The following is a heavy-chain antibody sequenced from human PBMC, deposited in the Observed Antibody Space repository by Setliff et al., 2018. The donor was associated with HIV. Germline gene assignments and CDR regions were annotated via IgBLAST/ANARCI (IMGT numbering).Heavy chain of an antibody. CDR3: ARQNGALNY. Sequence: PGGSLRLSYAASGFSFNNAWMSWVRQATGKGLEWIGRIKSKTHGGTTDYGAPAQGRFTISRDDSKTTLYLQMNSPTAADTAIYYCARQNGALNYWGQGILVTVSS. CDR1: GFSFNNAW. J-gene: IGHJ4*02. D-gene: IGHD1-1*01. V-gene: IGHV3-15*05. CDR2: IKSKTHGGTT.